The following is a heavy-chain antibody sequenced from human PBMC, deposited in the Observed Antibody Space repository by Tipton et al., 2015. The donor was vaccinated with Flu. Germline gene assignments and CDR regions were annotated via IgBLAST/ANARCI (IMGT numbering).Heavy chain of an antibody. D-gene: IGHD5-18*01. V-gene: IGHV4-38-2*02. CDR1: GYPISSGYN. J-gene: IGHJ6*02. CDR2: IFHSGNT. CDR3: ARGHTAMVGSLYYYGMDV. Sequence: TLSLTCTVSGYPISSGYNWGWIRQPPGKGLEWIGNIFHSGNTYYNPSLKSRVTISVDTSKNQFSLKLSSVTAADTAVYYCARGHTAMVGSLYYYGMDVWGQGTTVTVSS.